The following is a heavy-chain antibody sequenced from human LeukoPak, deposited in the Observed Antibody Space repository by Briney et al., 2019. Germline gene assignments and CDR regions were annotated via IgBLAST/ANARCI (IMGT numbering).Heavy chain of an antibody. CDR3: ARAGRFTVTARD. D-gene: IGHD4-17*01. J-gene: IGHJ4*02. CDR2: IYYSGST. V-gene: IGHV4-31*03. Sequence: SETLSLTCTVSGGSISSGGYYWSWIRQHPGKGLEWIGYIYYSGSTYYNPSLKSRVTISVDTSKNQFSLKLSSVTAADTAVYYCARAGRFTVTARDWGQGTLVTVSS. CDR1: GGSISSGGYY.